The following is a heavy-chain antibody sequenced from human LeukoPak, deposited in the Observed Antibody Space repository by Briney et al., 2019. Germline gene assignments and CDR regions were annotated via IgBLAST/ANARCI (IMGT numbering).Heavy chain of an antibody. D-gene: IGHD6-13*01. Sequence: GGSLRLSCAASGFTFSSYEMNWVRQAPGKGLEWVSYISSSGSTIYYADSVKGRFTISRDNSKNTLYLQMNSLRAEDTAVYYCAREASIAAAGALDYWGQGTLVTVSS. J-gene: IGHJ4*02. CDR1: GFTFSSYE. CDR3: AREASIAAAGALDY. CDR2: ISSSGSTI. V-gene: IGHV3-48*03.